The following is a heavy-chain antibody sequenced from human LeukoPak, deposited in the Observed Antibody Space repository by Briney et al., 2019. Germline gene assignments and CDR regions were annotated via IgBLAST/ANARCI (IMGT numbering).Heavy chain of an antibody. CDR3: ARDGLMVRYYGSGSYYES. CDR2: INPNSGGT. Sequence: ASVKVSCKASGYTFTGYYVHWVRQAPGQGLEWMGWINPNSGGTNYAQKFQGRVTMTRDTSISTAYMELSRLRSDDTAVYYCARDGLMVRYYGSGSYYESWGQGTLVTVSS. V-gene: IGHV1-2*02. CDR1: GYTFTGYY. J-gene: IGHJ5*02. D-gene: IGHD3-10*01.